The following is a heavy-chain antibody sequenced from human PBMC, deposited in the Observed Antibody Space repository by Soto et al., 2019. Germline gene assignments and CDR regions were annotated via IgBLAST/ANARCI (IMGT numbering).Heavy chain of an antibody. D-gene: IGHD2-15*01. CDR1: GGSISSYY. J-gene: IGHJ4*02. Sequence: SETLSLTCTVSGGSISSYYLSWIRQPPGKGLEWIVYIYYSGSTNYNPSLKSRVTISVDTSKNQFSLKLSSVTAADTAVYYCARGTLLDYSDYCGQGTLVTVSS. V-gene: IGHV4-59*01. CDR2: IYYSGST. CDR3: ARGTLLDYSDY.